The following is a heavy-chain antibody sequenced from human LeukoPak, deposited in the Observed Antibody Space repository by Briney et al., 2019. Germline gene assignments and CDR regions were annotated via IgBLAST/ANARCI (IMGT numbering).Heavy chain of an antibody. D-gene: IGHD6-6*01. CDR2: IYYSGST. V-gene: IGHV4-59*08. CDR3: ARQRVGSSLDY. J-gene: IGHJ4*02. CDR1: GGSISSYY. Sequence: PSGTLSLTCTVSGGSISSYYWSWLRQPPGKGLEWIGYIYYSGSTNYNPSLKSRVTISVDTSKNQFSLKLSSVTAADTAVYYCARQRVGSSLDYWGQGTLVTVSS.